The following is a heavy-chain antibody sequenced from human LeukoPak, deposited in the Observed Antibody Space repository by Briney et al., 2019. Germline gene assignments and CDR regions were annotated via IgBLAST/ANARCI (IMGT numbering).Heavy chain of an antibody. CDR3: ARAAPYYYDSSGYHDAFDI. CDR2: IYTSGST. J-gene: IGHJ3*02. D-gene: IGHD3-22*01. Sequence: SETLSLTCAVSGYSISSGYYWCWIRQPAGKGLEWIGRIYTSGSTNYNPSLKSRVTISVDTSKNQFSLKLSSVTAADTAVYYCARAAPYYYDSSGYHDAFDIWGQGTMVTVSS. CDR1: GYSISSGYY. V-gene: IGHV4-61*02.